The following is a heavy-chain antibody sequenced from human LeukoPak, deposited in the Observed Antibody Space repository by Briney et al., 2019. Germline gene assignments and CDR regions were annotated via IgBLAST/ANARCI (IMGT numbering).Heavy chain of an antibody. CDR2: IRSTGDGGTT. Sequence: GRSLRLSCTASGFTFGNYAMSWFRQAPGKGLEWIGSIRSTGDGGTTEYAASVKGRFVISREDSKSIAYSQMDSLESEDTAVYYCARGGYQFEHWGQGTLVTVSS. V-gene: IGHV3-49*03. D-gene: IGHD3-16*02. J-gene: IGHJ1*01. CDR1: GFTFGNYA. CDR3: ARGGYQFEH.